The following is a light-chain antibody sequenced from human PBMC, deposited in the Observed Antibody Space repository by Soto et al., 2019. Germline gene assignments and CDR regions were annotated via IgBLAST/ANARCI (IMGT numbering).Light chain of an antibody. J-gene: IGKJ5*01. CDR2: GAS. CDR3: QQYGSSNIT. CDR1: QSFNSIY. V-gene: IGKV3-20*01. Sequence: EIVFMQSPGTLSLSPGERATLSCRASQSFNSIYLAWYPQKRGQAPRPIIYGASSRETGIPDRFSGSGAGTECTRTISRLEPEDFEVYYCQQYGSSNITFGQGTRLEIK.